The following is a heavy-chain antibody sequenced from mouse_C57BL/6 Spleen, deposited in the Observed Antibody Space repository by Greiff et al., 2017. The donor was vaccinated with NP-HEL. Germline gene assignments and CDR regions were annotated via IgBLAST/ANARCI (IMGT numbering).Heavy chain of an antibody. V-gene: IGHV3-6*01. D-gene: IGHD1-1*01. CDR3: ARDYGSSYPWYFDV. CDR1: GYSITSGYY. Sequence: EVKLEESGPGLVKPSQSLSLTCSVTGYSITSGYYWNWIRQFPGNKLEWMCYISYDGSNNYNPSLKNRISITRDTSKNQFFLKLNSVTTEDTATYYCARDYGSSYPWYFDVWGTGTTVTVSS. CDR2: ISYDGSN. J-gene: IGHJ1*03.